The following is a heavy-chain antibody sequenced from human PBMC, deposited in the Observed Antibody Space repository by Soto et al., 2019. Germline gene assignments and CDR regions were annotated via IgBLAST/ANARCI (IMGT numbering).Heavy chain of an antibody. V-gene: IGHV3-7*03. D-gene: IGHD3-9*01. CDR3: ARDADILTGSDAFES. CDR2: IKSDGSEK. Sequence: PGVSLRLSCGASGFTFYTYWMNWVRQAPGMGLEWVANIKSDGSEKYYVDSVKGRFTISRDNTKNSMYLQMNSLRAEDTAVYYCARDADILTGSDAFESWGKERM. J-gene: IGHJ3*02. CDR1: GFTFYTYW.